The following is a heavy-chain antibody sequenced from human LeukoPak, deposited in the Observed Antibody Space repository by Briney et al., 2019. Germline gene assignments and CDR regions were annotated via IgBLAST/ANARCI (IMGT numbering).Heavy chain of an antibody. Sequence: KTSETLSLTCTVSGGSISSSSYYWGWLRQPPGKGLEWIGYIYYSGSTYYTLSIKSRVTVSVDTTQNQFSLRLSSVTAADTAVYYCARVWVTYSSGLYQAFDIWGQGTMVTVSS. D-gene: IGHD6-19*01. J-gene: IGHJ3*02. V-gene: IGHV4-39*07. CDR3: ARVWVTYSSGLYQAFDI. CDR1: GGSISSSSYY. CDR2: IYYSGST.